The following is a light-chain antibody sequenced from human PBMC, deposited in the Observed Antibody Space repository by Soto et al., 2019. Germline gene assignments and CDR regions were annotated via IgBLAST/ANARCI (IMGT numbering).Light chain of an antibody. CDR2: GAS. Sequence: EIVMTQSPATLSVSPGERATLSCRASQSVSRNLAWFQHKPGQAPRLLIYGASTRATGIPARFSGSGSGTEFTLTISSLQSEDFAVYFCQQYNSWPPITFGQGTRLTIK. V-gene: IGKV3-15*01. CDR3: QQYNSWPPIT. CDR1: QSVSRN. J-gene: IGKJ5*01.